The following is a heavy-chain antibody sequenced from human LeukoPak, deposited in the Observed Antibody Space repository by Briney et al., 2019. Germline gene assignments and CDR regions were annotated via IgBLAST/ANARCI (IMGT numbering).Heavy chain of an antibody. V-gene: IGHV3-33*06. Sequence: PGGSLRLSCAASGFTFSSYGMHWVRQAPGKGLEWVAVIWYDGSNKYYADSVKGRFTISRDNSKNTLYLQMNSLRAEDTAVYYCAKDQWAPWVLDYWGQGTLVTVSS. CDR3: AKDQWAPWVLDY. J-gene: IGHJ4*02. D-gene: IGHD2-8*01. CDR2: IWYDGSNK. CDR1: GFTFSSYG.